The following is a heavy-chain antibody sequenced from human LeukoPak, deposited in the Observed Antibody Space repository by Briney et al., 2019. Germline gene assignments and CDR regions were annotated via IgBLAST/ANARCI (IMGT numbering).Heavy chain of an antibody. CDR3: ARGAAAFDY. D-gene: IGHD6-13*01. J-gene: IGHJ4*02. CDR2: IYYSGST. CDR1: GGSISSYY. V-gene: IGHV4-59*01. Sequence: PSETLSLTCTVSGGSISSYYLSWIRQPPGKGLEWIGYIYYSGSTNYNPSLKSRVTISVDTSKNQSSLKLSSVTAADTAVYYCARGAAAFDYWGQGTLVTVSS.